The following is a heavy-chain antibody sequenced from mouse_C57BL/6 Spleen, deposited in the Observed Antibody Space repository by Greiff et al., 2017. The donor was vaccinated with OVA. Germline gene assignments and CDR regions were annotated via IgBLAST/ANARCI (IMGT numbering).Heavy chain of an antibody. CDR1: GYTFTSYG. D-gene: IGHD4-1*01. Sequence: QVHVKQSGAELARPGASVKLSCKASGYTFTSYGISWVKQRTGQGLEWIGEIYPRSGNTYYNEKFKGKATLTADKSSSTAYMELRSLTSEDSAVYFCAKLGEENYAMDYWGQGTSVTVSS. V-gene: IGHV1-81*01. CDR2: IYPRSGNT. CDR3: AKLGEENYAMDY. J-gene: IGHJ4*01.